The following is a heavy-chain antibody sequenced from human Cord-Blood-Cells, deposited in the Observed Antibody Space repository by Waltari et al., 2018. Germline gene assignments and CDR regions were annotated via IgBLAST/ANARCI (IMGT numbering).Heavy chain of an antibody. Sequence: QVQLQQWGAGLLKPSETLSLTCAVYGGSFSGYYWSWIRPPPGQGLEWIGEINHSGSTNYNPSLKSRVTISVDTSKNQFSLKLSSVTAADTAVYYCARHDVPTGDRVYLVDWYFDLWGRGTLVTVSS. J-gene: IGHJ2*01. D-gene: IGHD7-27*01. CDR3: ARHDVPTGDRVYLVDWYFDL. V-gene: IGHV4-34*01. CDR2: INHSGST. CDR1: GGSFSGYY.